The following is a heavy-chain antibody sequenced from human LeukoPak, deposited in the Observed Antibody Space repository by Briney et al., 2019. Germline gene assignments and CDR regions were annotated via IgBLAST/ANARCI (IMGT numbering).Heavy chain of an antibody. CDR3: ARDRGAYSSGWTFDY. Sequence: GGSLRLSCAASGFTFSSYAMHWVRQAPGKGLEWVAVISYDGSNKYYADSEKGRFTISRDNSKNTLYLQMNSLRAEDTAVYYCARDRGAYSSGWTFDYWGQGTLVTVSS. J-gene: IGHJ4*02. D-gene: IGHD6-19*01. CDR2: ISYDGSNK. CDR1: GFTFSSYA. V-gene: IGHV3-30-3*01.